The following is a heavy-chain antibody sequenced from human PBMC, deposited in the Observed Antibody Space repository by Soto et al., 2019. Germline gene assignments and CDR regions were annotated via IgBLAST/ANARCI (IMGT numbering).Heavy chain of an antibody. CDR3: AREHYGDYQYYYYYYYMDV. D-gene: IGHD4-17*01. CDR1: GFTFSSYW. Sequence: GGSLRLSCAASGFTFSSYWMSWVRQAPGKGLEWVANIKQDGSEKYYVDSVKGRFTISRDNAKNSLYLQMNSLRAEDTAVYYCAREHYGDYQYYYYYYYMDVWGKGTTVTVSS. V-gene: IGHV3-7*01. CDR2: IKQDGSEK. J-gene: IGHJ6*03.